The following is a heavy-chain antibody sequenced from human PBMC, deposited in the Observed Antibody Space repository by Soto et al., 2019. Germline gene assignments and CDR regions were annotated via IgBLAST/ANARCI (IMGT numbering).Heavy chain of an antibody. J-gene: IGHJ6*02. D-gene: IGHD3-22*01. CDR2: IYYSGST. CDR1: GGSISSGGYY. V-gene: IGHV4-31*03. Sequence: QVQLQESGPGLVKPSQTLFLTCTVSGGSISSGGYYWCWIRQHPGKGLEWIGYIYYSGSTYYNPSLKSRVTISVDTSKNQFSLKLSSVTAADTAVYYCARDTMIVEEGEGSYYYGMDVWGQGTTVTVSS. CDR3: ARDTMIVEEGEGSYYYGMDV.